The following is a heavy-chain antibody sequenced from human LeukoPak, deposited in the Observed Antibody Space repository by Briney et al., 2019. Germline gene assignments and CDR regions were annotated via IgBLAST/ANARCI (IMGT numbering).Heavy chain of an antibody. Sequence: RGSLRLSCEVSGLTFTTYWMTWVRQAPGKGLGWVASINQNGREKYYVDSVKGRFTISRDNATDSLYLQMNSRRDEYTAVYYCARSLGDDWGQGTLVTVSS. CDR1: GLTFTTYW. V-gene: IGHV3-7*01. J-gene: IGHJ4*02. CDR2: INQNGREK. CDR3: ARSLGDD. D-gene: IGHD3-16*01.